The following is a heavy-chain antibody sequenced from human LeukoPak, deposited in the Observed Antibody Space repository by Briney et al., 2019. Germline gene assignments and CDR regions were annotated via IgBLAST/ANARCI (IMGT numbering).Heavy chain of an antibody. Sequence: KPSETLSLTCTVSGGSIRSYYWSWIRQPAGKGLEWHGRIYTSGTTNYNPSLKSRVTMSADTSKNQFSLKLSSVTAADTAVYYCARDVDTMIVRYFNYWGQGTLVTVSS. CDR1: GGSIRSYY. CDR2: IYTSGTT. J-gene: IGHJ4*02. V-gene: IGHV4-4*07. CDR3: ARDVDTMIVRYFNY. D-gene: IGHD3-22*01.